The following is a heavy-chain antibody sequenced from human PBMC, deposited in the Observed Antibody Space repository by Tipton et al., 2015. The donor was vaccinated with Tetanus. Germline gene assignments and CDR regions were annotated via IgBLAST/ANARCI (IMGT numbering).Heavy chain of an antibody. V-gene: IGHV4-30-2*01. CDR2: IYHSGST. CDR1: GGSISSGGYS. D-gene: IGHD6-19*01. J-gene: IGHJ5*02. CDR3: ARDVAVAGNSWFDR. Sequence: TLSLTCAVSGGSISSGGYSWSWIRQPPGKGLEWIGYIYHSGSTYYNPSLKSRVTISVDRSKNQFSLKLSSVTAADTAVYYCARDVAVAGNSWFDRWGQETLLTVSS.